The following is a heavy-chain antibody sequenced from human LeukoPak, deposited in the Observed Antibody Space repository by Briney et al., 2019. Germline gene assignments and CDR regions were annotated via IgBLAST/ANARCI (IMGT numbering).Heavy chain of an antibody. CDR3: ARAGEYDWFDP. CDR1: GGSLSNPDYY. D-gene: IGHD2/OR15-2a*01. J-gene: IGHJ5*02. CDR2: IYYRGAT. V-gene: IGHV4-31*01. Sequence: SQTLSLTCTVSGGSLSNPDYYWSWLRQHPGKGLEWLRYIYYRGATYYNPSLKSPVIISLDTSKSQFSLKLSSVTDADTAVYFCARAGEYDWFDPWGQGTLVTVSS.